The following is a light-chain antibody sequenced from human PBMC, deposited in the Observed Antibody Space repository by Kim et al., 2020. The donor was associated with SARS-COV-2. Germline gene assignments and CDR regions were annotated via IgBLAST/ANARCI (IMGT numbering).Light chain of an antibody. V-gene: IGLV1-47*01. CDR2: RNN. CDR1: SSNIGSNY. Sequence: GQRVTISCSGSSSNIGSNYVYWYQQLPGTAPKLLIYRNNQRPSGVPDRFSGSKSGTSVALAISGLRSEDEADYYCAAWDDSLSGLVFGGGTQLTVL. J-gene: IGLJ3*02. CDR3: AAWDDSLSGLV.